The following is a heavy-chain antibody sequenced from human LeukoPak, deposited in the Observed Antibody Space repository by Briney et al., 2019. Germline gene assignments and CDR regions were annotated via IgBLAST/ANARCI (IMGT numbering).Heavy chain of an antibody. J-gene: IGHJ6*02. V-gene: IGHV1-2*02. D-gene: IGHD3-3*01. CDR1: GYTFTGYY. CDR2: INPNSGGT. CDR3: ARSSIITIYYYYYYGMDV. Sequence: ASGKVSCKASGYTFTGYYMHWVRQAPGQGLEWMGWINPNSGGTNYAQKFQGRVTMTRDTSISTAYMELSRLRSDDTAVYYCARSSIITIYYYYYYGMDVWGQGTTVTVSS.